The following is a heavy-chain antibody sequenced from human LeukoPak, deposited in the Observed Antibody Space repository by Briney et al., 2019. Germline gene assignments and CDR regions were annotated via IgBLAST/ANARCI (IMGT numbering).Heavy chain of an antibody. D-gene: IGHD2-2*01. Sequence: GGSLRLFCAACGHTHNSYAMIWVRQAPGKGLECVSAISGSGGSTYYADYVKGRFTISRDNSKNTLYLQMNSLRAEDTDVYYCASLGRGGVPAAPETDDAFDIWGQGTKVTV. V-gene: IGHV3-23*01. CDR3: ASLGRGGVPAAPETDDAFDI. CDR2: ISGSGGST. CDR1: GHTHNSYA. J-gene: IGHJ3*02.